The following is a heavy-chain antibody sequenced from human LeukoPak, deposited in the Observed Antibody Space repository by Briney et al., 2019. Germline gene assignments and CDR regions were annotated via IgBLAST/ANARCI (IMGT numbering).Heavy chain of an antibody. V-gene: IGHV4-59*01. D-gene: IGHD3-22*01. J-gene: IGHJ5*02. CDR2: IYYSGST. CDR3: ARTNYYYDSSGYLDS. Sequence: SETLSLTCTVSGGSISSYYWSWIRQPPGKGLEWIGYIYYSGSTNYNPSLKSRVTISVDTSKNQFSLKLSSVTAADTAVYYCARTNYYYDSSGYLDSWDQGTLVTVSS. CDR1: GGSISSYY.